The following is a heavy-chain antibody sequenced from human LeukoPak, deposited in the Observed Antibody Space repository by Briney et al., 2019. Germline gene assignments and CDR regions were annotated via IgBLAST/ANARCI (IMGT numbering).Heavy chain of an antibody. V-gene: IGHV5-51*01. CDR2: IYPGDSDI. J-gene: IGHJ4*02. CDR3: GGLNRYSNREWDY. Sequence: GESLKISCKGSGYSFTTYWIGWVRQMPGKGLEWMGIIYPGDSDIRYSPSFQGQVTISADKSISTAYLQWRSLKASDTAMYYCGGLNRYSNREWDYWGQGTLVTVSS. CDR1: GYSFTTYW. D-gene: IGHD6-13*01.